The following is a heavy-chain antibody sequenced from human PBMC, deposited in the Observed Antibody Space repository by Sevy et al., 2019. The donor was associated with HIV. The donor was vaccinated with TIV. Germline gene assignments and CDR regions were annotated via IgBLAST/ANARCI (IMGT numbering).Heavy chain of an antibody. CDR1: GGSISSGSYS. CDR2: IFHSGNT. D-gene: IGHD4-17*01. CDR3: ARDGGTVTSPGVFDV. Sequence: SETLSLTCAVSGGSISSGSYSWNWIRQPPGKGLEWIGYIFHSGNTYYNPSLKSRVTISVDRSKNQISLKMTSVTAADTAVYYCARDGGTVTSPGVFDVWGQGTMVTVSS. J-gene: IGHJ3*01. V-gene: IGHV4-30-2*01.